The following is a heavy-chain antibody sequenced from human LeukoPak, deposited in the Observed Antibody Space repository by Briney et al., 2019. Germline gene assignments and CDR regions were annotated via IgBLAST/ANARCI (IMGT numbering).Heavy chain of an antibody. CDR3: VRIHEGRSQGAFDI. V-gene: IGHV4-59*01. Sequence: SETLSLTCTVSGGSISIYYWNWIRQPPGKGLEWIGHIYYTGSTNYNPSLKSRVTMSVDTSKNQFSLKLTSVTAADTAVYYCVRIHEGRSQGAFDIWGQGTMVTVSS. D-gene: IGHD1-26*01. CDR2: IYYTGST. J-gene: IGHJ3*02. CDR1: GGSISIYY.